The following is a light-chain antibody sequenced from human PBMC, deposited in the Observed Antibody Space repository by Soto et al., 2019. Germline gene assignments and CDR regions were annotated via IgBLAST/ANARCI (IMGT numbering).Light chain of an antibody. Sequence: EIVLTQSPSTLSLSLGERATLSCRAIQSIGTYLAWYQHKLGQPPRLLIYDASNRATGIPVRFSGSGSGTDFTLTISSLEPEDFAVYYCQQRSTWPPFSFGPGTKVDIK. CDR1: QSIGTY. V-gene: IGKV3-11*01. CDR3: QQRSTWPPFS. J-gene: IGKJ3*01. CDR2: DAS.